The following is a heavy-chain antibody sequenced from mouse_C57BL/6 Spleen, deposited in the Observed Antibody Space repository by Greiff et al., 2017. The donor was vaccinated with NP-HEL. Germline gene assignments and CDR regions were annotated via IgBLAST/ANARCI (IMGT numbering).Heavy chain of an antibody. J-gene: IGHJ3*01. CDR3: ARSPYDYDAAWFAY. Sequence: DVMLVESGGGLVQPGGSLSLSCAASGFTFTDYYMSWVRQPPGKALEWLGFIRNKANGYTTEYSASVKGRFTISRDNSQSILYLQMNALRAEDSATYYCARSPYDYDAAWFAYWGQGTLVTVSA. CDR1: GFTFTDYY. D-gene: IGHD2-4*01. V-gene: IGHV7-3*01. CDR2: IRNKANGYTT.